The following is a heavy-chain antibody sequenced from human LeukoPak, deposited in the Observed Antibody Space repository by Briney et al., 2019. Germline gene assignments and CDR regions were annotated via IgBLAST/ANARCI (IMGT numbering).Heavy chain of an antibody. J-gene: IGHJ3*02. CDR2: IYYSGST. V-gene: IGHV4-31*03. Sequence: SQTLSLTCTVSGGSISSGGYYWSWIRQHPGKGLEWIGYIYYSGSTYYNPSLKSRVTISVDTSKNQFSLKLSSVTAADTAVYYCARDRRERRDGYNYWGALEMWGQGTMVTVSS. D-gene: IGHD5-24*01. CDR1: GGSISSGGYY. CDR3: ARDRRERRDGYNYWGALEM.